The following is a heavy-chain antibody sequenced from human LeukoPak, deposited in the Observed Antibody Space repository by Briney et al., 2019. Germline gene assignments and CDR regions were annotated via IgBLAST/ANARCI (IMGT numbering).Heavy chain of an antibody. Sequence: SETLSLTCTVSGYSISSGYYWGWIRQPPRKGLEWIGSISYTGSTYYNPSLKSRVTISVDKSKNQFSLKLTSVTAADTAVYYCARTYDFLTGYNRLSFDFWGQGTLVTVSS. D-gene: IGHD3-9*01. CDR1: GYSISSGYY. J-gene: IGHJ4*02. V-gene: IGHV4-38-2*02. CDR3: ARTYDFLTGYNRLSFDF. CDR2: ISYTGST.